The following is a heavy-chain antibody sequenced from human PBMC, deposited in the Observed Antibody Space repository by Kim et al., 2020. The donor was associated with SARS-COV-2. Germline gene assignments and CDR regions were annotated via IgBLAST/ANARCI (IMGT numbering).Heavy chain of an antibody. J-gene: IGHJ6*02. CDR3: ARWDCSSTSCYEGSGMDV. D-gene: IGHD2-2*01. CDR1: GGSFSGYY. Sequence: SETLSLTCAVYGGSFSGYYWSWIRQPPGKGLEWIWEINHSGSTNYNPSLKSRVTISVDTSKNQFSLKLSSVTAADTAVYYCARWDCSSTSCYEGSGMDVWGQGTTVTVSS. V-gene: IGHV4-34*01. CDR2: INHSGST.